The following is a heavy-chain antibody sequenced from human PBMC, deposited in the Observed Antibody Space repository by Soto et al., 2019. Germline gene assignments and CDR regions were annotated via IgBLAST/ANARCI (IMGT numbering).Heavy chain of an antibody. D-gene: IGHD3-10*01. Sequence: SETLSLTCAFYGGSFDYFYGILVRQSPGKGLEWVGEISHDGGTNYSPSLASRVSISVDTSKNQFSLHLRSVTAADTGLYYCARGQLVWYGDLTPYHRDMDVWGQGTTVTSP. CDR2: ISHDGGT. CDR3: ARGQLVWYGDLTPYHRDMDV. V-gene: IGHV4-34*01. CDR1: GGSFDYFY. J-gene: IGHJ6*02.